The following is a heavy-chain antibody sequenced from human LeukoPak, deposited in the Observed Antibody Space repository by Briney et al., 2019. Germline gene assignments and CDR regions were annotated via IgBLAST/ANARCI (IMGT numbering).Heavy chain of an antibody. CDR3: ARPVVNDLDAFDI. V-gene: IGHV4-59*08. Sequence: SETLSLTCTVSGGSISSYYWSWIRQPPGKGLEWIGYIYYSGSTNYNPSLKSRVTISVDTSKNQFSLKLSSVTAADTAVYYCARPVVNDLDAFDIWGQGTMVTVSS. J-gene: IGHJ3*02. CDR2: IYYSGST. CDR1: GGSISSYY. D-gene: IGHD3-22*01.